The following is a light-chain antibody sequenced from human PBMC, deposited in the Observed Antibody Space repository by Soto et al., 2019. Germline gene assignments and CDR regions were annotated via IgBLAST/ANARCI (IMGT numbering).Light chain of an antibody. V-gene: IGKV1-5*03. CDR1: QSISTW. CDR3: QQYNFPSRT. Sequence: DIPMTQSPSTLSASVGDTVTITCRASQSISTWLAWYQQKPGKAPKLLIYKASSLQSGVPSRFSAIGSGTEFTLTISSLQPDDFATYYCQQYNFPSRTFGQGTKVEIK. CDR2: KAS. J-gene: IGKJ1*01.